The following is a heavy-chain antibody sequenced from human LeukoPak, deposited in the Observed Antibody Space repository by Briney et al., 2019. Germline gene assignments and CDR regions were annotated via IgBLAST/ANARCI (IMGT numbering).Heavy chain of an antibody. D-gene: IGHD1-26*01. CDR2: IFHSGTT. J-gene: IGHJ5*02. CDR1: DEVITSNDW. CDR3: ARLRLSGGSFSVGWFDP. V-gene: IGHV4-4*02. Sequence: SGTLSLTCTVSDEVITSNDWWSWVRQSPGKGLEWIGEIFHSGTTRYKASLESRVTMLLDKSKNQFSLRLNSVTAADTAVYFCARLRLSGGSFSVGWFDPWGQGIQVTVSS.